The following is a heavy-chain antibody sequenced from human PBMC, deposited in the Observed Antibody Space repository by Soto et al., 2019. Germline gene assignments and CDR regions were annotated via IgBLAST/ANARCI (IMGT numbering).Heavy chain of an antibody. Sequence: ASVKVSCKASGYTLTSYGISWVRQAPGQGLEWMGWICAYNGNTNYAQKLQCRVTMTTDTSTSTAYMERRSLRSDDTAVYYCSRDKSIAARPVRGYFDYWGQGSLVTVSS. D-gene: IGHD6-6*01. CDR2: ICAYNGNT. CDR1: GYTLTSYG. V-gene: IGHV1-18*04. CDR3: SRDKSIAARPVRGYFDY. J-gene: IGHJ4*02.